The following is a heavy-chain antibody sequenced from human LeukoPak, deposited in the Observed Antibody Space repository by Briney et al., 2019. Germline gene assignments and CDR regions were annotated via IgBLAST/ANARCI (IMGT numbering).Heavy chain of an antibody. CDR2: IKQDGSEK. V-gene: IGHV3-7*03. Sequence: GGSLRLSCAASGSTFSSYWMSWVRQAPGKGLEWVANIKQDGSEKYYVDSVKGRFTISRDNAKNSLHLQMNSLRAEDTAVYYCARWEEFGAIDYWGQGTLVTVSS. J-gene: IGHJ4*02. CDR1: GSTFSSYW. CDR3: ARWEEFGAIDY. D-gene: IGHD3-10*01.